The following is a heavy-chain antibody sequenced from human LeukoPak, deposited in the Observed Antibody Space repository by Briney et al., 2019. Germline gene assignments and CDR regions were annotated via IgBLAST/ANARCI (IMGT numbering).Heavy chain of an antibody. J-gene: IGHJ4*02. CDR2: ISYDGRDK. CDR1: GFTFSSYS. D-gene: IGHD2-2*03. Sequence: GGSLRLSCAASGFTFSSYSMYWVRQAPGKGLEWVAVISYDGRDKYYADSVKGRFTISGDNSKNTLHLQMNSLRPDDTAVYYCASGYCTSTNCCCDYWGQGTLVTVSS. V-gene: IGHV3-30*04. CDR3: ASGYCTSTNCCCDY.